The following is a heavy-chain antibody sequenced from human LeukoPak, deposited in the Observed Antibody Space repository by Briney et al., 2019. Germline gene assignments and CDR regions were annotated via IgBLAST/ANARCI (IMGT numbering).Heavy chain of an antibody. Sequence: ASVKVSCKASGYTFSSYDINWVRQATGQGLEWMGWMNPNSGNTGYAQKFQGRVTMTRDTSTSTVYMELSSLRSEDTAVYYCAILTTDENEDFDYWGQGTLVTVSS. CDR2: MNPNSGNT. CDR3: AILTTDENEDFDY. CDR1: GYTFSSYD. V-gene: IGHV1-8*01. D-gene: IGHD4-17*01. J-gene: IGHJ4*02.